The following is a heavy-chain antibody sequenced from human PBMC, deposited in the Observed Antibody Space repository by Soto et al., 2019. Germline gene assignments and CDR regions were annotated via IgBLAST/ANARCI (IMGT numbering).Heavy chain of an antibody. J-gene: IGHJ4*02. V-gene: IGHV1-69*01. D-gene: IGHD3-22*01. CDR2: IIPIIATA. CDR1: GGTFSSYA. CDR3: AGTYDTSGDYPYYFDY. Sequence: QMQLVQSGAEVKKPGSSVKVSCKASGGTFSSYAISWVRQAPGQGLEWLGEIIPIIATADYAQKFQGRVTITADESTRTAYMEVTSLTSEDTAVYFCAGTYDTSGDYPYYFDYWGQGTPVTVSS.